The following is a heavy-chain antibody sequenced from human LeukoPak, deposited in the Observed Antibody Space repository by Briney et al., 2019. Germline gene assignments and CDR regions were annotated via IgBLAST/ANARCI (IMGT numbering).Heavy chain of an antibody. Sequence: TSETLSLTCTVSGDSMSYYYWNFIRQPAGKGLEWIGRIHTSGTSYYSASLKSRVSMSVDSSRNQFSLRLTSVTAADTAIYFCARGDYYDGGGTNWFDVSGQGTLVTVSS. D-gene: IGHD3-16*01. CDR2: IHTSGTS. J-gene: IGHJ5*02. CDR1: GDSMSYYY. CDR3: ARGDYYDGGGTNWFDV. V-gene: IGHV4-4*07.